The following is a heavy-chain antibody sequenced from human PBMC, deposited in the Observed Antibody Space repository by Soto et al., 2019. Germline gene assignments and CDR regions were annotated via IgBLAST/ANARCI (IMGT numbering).Heavy chain of an antibody. CDR3: ARGGSLYYYYGIDV. CDR1: GFSITNNY. Sequence: VQLVESGGDLIQPGGSLRLSCAASGFSITNNYMTWVRQAPGKGLEWGSLIDSGGDTYYADSVKGRFTLSRDISKNILYLQMNSLRAEDTAVYNCARGGSLYYYYGIDVWGQGTTVTVSS. D-gene: IGHD3-16*01. CDR2: IDSGGDT. J-gene: IGHJ6*02. V-gene: IGHV3-53*01.